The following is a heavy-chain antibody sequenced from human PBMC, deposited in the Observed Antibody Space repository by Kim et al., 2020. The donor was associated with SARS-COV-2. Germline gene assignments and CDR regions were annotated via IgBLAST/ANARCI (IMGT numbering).Heavy chain of an antibody. CDR3: ARDNMGSYDY. Sequence: YITDYAASVKGRLTIQRDDEKNWLYLQRNSLKTEDTAVYYCARDNMGSYDYWGQGTLVTVSS. J-gene: IGHJ4*02. CDR2: YIT. V-gene: IGHV3-72*01. D-gene: IGHD1-26*01.